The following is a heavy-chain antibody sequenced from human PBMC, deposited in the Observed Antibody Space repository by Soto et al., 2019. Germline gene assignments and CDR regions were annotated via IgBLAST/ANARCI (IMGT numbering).Heavy chain of an antibody. Sequence: SETLSLTCTVSGGSISNTNYYWGWIRQPPGKGLEWIGRIYYSGSTFYNPSLKSRVTIYVDTSKNHFSLKLTSVPAPYTAVFYCASSVGDYAGPFDYWGQVTLVTVSS. V-gene: IGHV4-39*02. CDR1: GGSISNTNYY. D-gene: IGHD4-17*01. J-gene: IGHJ4*02. CDR3: ASSVGDYAGPFDY. CDR2: IYYSGST.